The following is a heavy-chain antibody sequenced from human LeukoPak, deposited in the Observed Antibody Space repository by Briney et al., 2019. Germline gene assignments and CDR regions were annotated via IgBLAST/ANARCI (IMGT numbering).Heavy chain of an antibody. CDR3: ARYYYDRSGYVYFDY. D-gene: IGHD3-22*01. V-gene: IGHV7-4-1*02. J-gene: IGHJ4*02. CDR1: GYTFTTYA. CDR2: ISTNTGNP. Sequence: ASVKVSCKASGYTFTTYAMNWVRQAPGQGLEWMGWISTNTGNPTYAQGFTGRFVFSLDTSVSTAYLQISSLKAEDTAVYYCARYYYDRSGYVYFDYWGQGTLVTVSS.